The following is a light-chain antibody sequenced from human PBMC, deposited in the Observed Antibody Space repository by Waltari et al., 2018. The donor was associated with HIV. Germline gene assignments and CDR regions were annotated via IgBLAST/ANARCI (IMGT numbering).Light chain of an antibody. J-gene: IGLJ2*01. V-gene: IGLV2-8*01. CDR1: SNDVGAYDY. CDR3: TSYVDNDGVF. CDR2: EVT. Sequence: QSALTQPPSASGSPGQSVTISCTGTSNDVGAYDYVSWYQQHPGRAPKLLIYEVTKRPSGLPDRFSVSRSGNTASLTVSVLQAEDDGHYYCTSYVDNDGVFFGGGTKLTVL.